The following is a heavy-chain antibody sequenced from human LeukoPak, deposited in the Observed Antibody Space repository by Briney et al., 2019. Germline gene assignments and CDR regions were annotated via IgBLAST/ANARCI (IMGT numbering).Heavy chain of an antibody. V-gene: IGHV4-59*12. CDR2: IYYSGST. Sequence: PSETLSLTCTVSGGSINNYYWNWIRQPPGKGLEWIGYIYYSGSTNYNPSLKSRVTISLDTSKNQFSLRLSPVTAADTAVYYCARDGAAAAGRYFDYWGQGSLVTVSS. CDR1: GGSINNYY. CDR3: ARDGAAAAGRYFDY. J-gene: IGHJ4*02. D-gene: IGHD6-13*01.